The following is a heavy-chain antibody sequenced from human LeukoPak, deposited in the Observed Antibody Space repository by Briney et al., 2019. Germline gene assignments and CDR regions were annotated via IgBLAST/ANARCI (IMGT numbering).Heavy chain of an antibody. J-gene: IGHJ5*02. CDR1: GGSFSGYY. Sequence: SETLSLTCAVYGGSFSGYYWSWIRQPPGKGLEWIGEINHSGSTNYNPSLKSRVTISVDTSKNQFSLKLSSVTAADTAVYYCAGASRSWFDPWGQGTLVTVSS. CDR2: INHSGST. CDR3: AGASRSWFDP. V-gene: IGHV4-34*01.